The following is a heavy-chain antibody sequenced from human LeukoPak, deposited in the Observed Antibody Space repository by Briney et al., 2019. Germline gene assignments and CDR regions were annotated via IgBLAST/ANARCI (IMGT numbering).Heavy chain of an antibody. V-gene: IGHV4-34*01. Sequence: SETLSLTCAVYGGSFSGYYWSWIRQPLGKGLEWIGEINHSGSTNYNPSLKSRVTISVDTSKNQFSLKLSSVTAADTAVYYCARETTYYYDSSGSPDAFDIWGQGTMVTVSS. CDR3: ARETTYYYDSSGSPDAFDI. J-gene: IGHJ3*02. D-gene: IGHD3-22*01. CDR1: GGSFSGYY. CDR2: INHSGST.